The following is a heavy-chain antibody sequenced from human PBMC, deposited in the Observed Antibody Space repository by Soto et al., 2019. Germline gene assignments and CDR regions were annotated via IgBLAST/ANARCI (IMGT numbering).Heavy chain of an antibody. CDR2: INPNSGGT. J-gene: IGHJ6*02. CDR3: ARGGPGRIQLWSPDYYYGMDV. V-gene: IGHV1-2*02. Sequence: ASVKVSCKASGYTFTGYYMHWVRQAPGQGLEWMGWINPNSGGTNYAKKFQGRVTMNRDTSISTAYMELSRLRSDDTAVYYCARGGPGRIQLWSPDYYYGMDVWGQGTTVTVSS. D-gene: IGHD5-18*01. CDR1: GYTFTGYY.